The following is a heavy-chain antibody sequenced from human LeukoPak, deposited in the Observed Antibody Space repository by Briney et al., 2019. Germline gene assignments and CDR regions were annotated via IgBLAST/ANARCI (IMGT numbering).Heavy chain of an antibody. CDR1: GFTFSSYA. Sequence: PGRSLRLSCAASGFTFSSYAMHWVRQAPGKGLEWVAVISYDGSNKYYADSVKGRFTIPRDNSKNTLYLQMNSLRAEDTAVHYCARLQDRRLITMAWRGSYGMDVWGQGTTVTVSS. CDR3: ARLQDRRLITMAWRGSYGMDV. J-gene: IGHJ6*02. V-gene: IGHV3-30-3*01. CDR2: ISYDGSNK. D-gene: IGHD3-10*01.